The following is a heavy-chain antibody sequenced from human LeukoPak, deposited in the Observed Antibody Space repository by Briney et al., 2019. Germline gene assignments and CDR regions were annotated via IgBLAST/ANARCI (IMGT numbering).Heavy chain of an antibody. CDR1: GFTFSSYS. D-gene: IGHD4-17*01. V-gene: IGHV3-48*01. Sequence: GGSLRLPCAASGFTFSSYSMNWVRQAPGKGLEWVSYISSSSSTIYYADSVKGRFTISRDNAKNSLYLQMNSLRAEDTAVYYCAREYQDYGEPFDYWGQGTLVTVSS. CDR2: ISSSSSTI. CDR3: AREYQDYGEPFDY. J-gene: IGHJ4*02.